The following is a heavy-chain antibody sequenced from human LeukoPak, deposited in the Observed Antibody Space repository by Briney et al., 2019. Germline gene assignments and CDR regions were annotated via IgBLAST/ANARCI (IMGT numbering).Heavy chain of an antibody. CDR2: IYYSGST. D-gene: IGHD5/OR15-5a*01. V-gene: IGHV4-39*01. J-gene: IGHJ4*02. CDR3: AVIVSMSWDY. CDR1: GDSISSSSYY. Sequence: SETLSLTCTVAGDSISSSSYYWGRIRQPPGKGLEWIGSIYYSGSTYYNPSLKSRLTISVDTSKNQFSLKLSSVTAADTAVYYCAVIVSMSWDYWGQGTLVTVSS.